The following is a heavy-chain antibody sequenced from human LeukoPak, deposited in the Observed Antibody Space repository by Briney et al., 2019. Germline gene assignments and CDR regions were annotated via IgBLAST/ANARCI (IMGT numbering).Heavy chain of an antibody. CDR3: ARGGGTQHYFDY. CDR2: MNPNSGNT. V-gene: IGHV1-8*03. D-gene: IGHD1-26*01. Sequence: ASVKVSCKASGYTFTSYDINWVRQATGQRLEWMGWMNPNSGNTGYAQKFQGRVTITRNTSISTAYMELSSLRSEDTAVYYCARGGGTQHYFDYWGQGTLVTVSS. J-gene: IGHJ4*02. CDR1: GYTFTSYD.